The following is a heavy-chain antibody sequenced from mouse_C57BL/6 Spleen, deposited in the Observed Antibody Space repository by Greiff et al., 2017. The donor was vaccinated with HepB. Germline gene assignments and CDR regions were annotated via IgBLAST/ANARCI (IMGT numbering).Heavy chain of an antibody. V-gene: IGHV1-50*01. CDR1: GYTFTSYW. CDR3: AREVHFFDY. Sequence: VQLQQPGAELVKPGASVKLSCKASGYTFTSYWMQWVKQRPGQGLEWIGEIDPSDSYTNYNQKFKGKATLTVDTSSSTAYMQLSSLTSEDSAVYYCAREVHFFDYWGQGTTLTVSS. J-gene: IGHJ2*01. CDR2: IDPSDSYT.